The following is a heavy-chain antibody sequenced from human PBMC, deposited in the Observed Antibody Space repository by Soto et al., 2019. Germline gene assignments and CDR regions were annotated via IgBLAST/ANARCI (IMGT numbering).Heavy chain of an antibody. D-gene: IGHD5-12*01. CDR1: GFTFSNAW. J-gene: IGHJ6*02. CDR2: IKSKTDRGTT. CDR3: TTDRISGYLYYYYGMDV. Sequence: EVQLVESGGGLVKPGGSLRLSCAASGFTFSNAWMNWVRQAPGKGLEWVGRIKSKTDRGTTDYAAPVKGRFTISRDDSKNTLYLQMNSLKTEDTAVYYCTTDRISGYLYYYYGMDVWGQGTTVTVSS. V-gene: IGHV3-15*07.